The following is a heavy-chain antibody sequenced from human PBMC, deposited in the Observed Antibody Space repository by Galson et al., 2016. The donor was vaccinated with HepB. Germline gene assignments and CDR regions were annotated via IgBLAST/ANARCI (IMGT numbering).Heavy chain of an antibody. CDR1: GYTFTDYY. CDR2: IDPEDDNA. V-gene: IGHV1-69-2*01. D-gene: IGHD2-21*02. J-gene: IGHJ4*02. CDR3: ATEGDFRSLYFDY. Sequence: VKVSCKVSGYTFTDYYIYWVQQAPGKGLEWMGLIDPEDDNAIYAEKFQGRVTITADTSIDTAYLELSSLRSEDTAVYYCATEGDFRSLYFDYWGQGTLVTVSS.